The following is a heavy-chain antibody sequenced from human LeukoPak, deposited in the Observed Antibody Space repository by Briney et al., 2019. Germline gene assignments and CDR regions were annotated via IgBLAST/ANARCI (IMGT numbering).Heavy chain of an antibody. V-gene: IGHV4-59*08. Sequence: SETLSLTCTVSGGSISSYYWSWIRQPPGKGLEWIGYIYYSGSTNYNPPLKSRVTISVDTSKNQFSLKLSSVTAADTAVYYCARHEAAAGSFDYWGQGTLVTVSS. CDR2: IYYSGST. CDR1: GGSISSYY. D-gene: IGHD6-13*01. CDR3: ARHEAAAGSFDY. J-gene: IGHJ4*02.